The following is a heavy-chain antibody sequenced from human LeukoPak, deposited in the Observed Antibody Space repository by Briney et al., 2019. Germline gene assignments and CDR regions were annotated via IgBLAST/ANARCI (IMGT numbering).Heavy chain of an antibody. Sequence: ASVKVSCKASGYTFSDYYMHWVRQAPGQGPEWMGWINPSSGGTNYAPKFQGRVTMTRDTSITTAYMELSRLRSDDTAVYYCARRDYYDSSGYDYWGQGTLVTVSS. V-gene: IGHV1-2*02. CDR2: INPSSGGT. CDR1: GYTFSDYY. CDR3: ARRDYYDSSGYDY. D-gene: IGHD3-22*01. J-gene: IGHJ4*02.